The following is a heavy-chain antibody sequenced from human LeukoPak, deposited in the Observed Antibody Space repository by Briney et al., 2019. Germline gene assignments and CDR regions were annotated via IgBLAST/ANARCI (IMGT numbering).Heavy chain of an antibody. CDR2: ISSSGTTI. CDR3: AKAGRAGGGITMIRGVRSDYYYMDV. CDR1: GFTFSSYS. J-gene: IGHJ6*03. D-gene: IGHD3-10*01. V-gene: IGHV3-48*01. Sequence: GGSLRLSCAASGFTFSSYSMNWVRQTPGTGLEWVSHISSSGTTISYADSVKGRFTMSTDNAKNSLDLQMNSLRVEDRAIYYCAKAGRAGGGITMIRGVRSDYYYMDVWGKGTTVTISS.